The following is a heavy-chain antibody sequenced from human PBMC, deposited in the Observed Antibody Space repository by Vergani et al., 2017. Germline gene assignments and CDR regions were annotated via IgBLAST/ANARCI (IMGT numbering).Heavy chain of an antibody. Sequence: VQLVESGGGLVKPGGSLRLSCAASGFTFSSYAMHWVRPAPGKGLEWVAVISYDGSNKYYADSVKGRLTISRDNSKNSLYLQKNSLRAEDTAVYYCAGERRNYDGSGSYRKWHAFDIWGQGTMVTVSS. CDR3: AGERRNYDGSGSYRKWHAFDI. J-gene: IGHJ3*02. CDR2: ISYDGSNK. CDR1: GFTFSSYA. V-gene: IGHV3-30-3*01. D-gene: IGHD3-10*01.